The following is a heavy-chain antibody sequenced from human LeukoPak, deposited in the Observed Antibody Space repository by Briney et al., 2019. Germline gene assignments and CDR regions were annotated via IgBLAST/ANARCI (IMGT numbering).Heavy chain of an antibody. D-gene: IGHD2-21*02. CDR3: ARVASIVVVTARYYYYGMDV. CDR1: GYTFTSYD. Sequence: GASVKVSCKASGYTFTSYDINWVRQATGQGLEWMGWMNPNSGNTGYAQKFQGRVTMTRNTSISTAYMELSSLRSEDTAVYYCARVASIVVVTARYYYYGMDVWGQGTTVTVSS. J-gene: IGHJ6*02. CDR2: MNPNSGNT. V-gene: IGHV1-8*01.